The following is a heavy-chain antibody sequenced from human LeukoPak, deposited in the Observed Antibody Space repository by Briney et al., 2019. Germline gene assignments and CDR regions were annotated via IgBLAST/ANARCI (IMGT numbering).Heavy chain of an antibody. Sequence: SQTLSLTCAVYGGSFSGYYWSWIRQPPGKGLEWFGEINHSGNTNYHPSLKSRVTISVDTSKNQFSLKLSSVTAADTAVYYCAGCASCFGLSLDPWGQGTLVTVSS. D-gene: IGHD2-2*01. CDR3: AGCASCFGLSLDP. J-gene: IGHJ5*02. CDR1: GGSFSGYY. CDR2: INHSGNT. V-gene: IGHV4-34*01.